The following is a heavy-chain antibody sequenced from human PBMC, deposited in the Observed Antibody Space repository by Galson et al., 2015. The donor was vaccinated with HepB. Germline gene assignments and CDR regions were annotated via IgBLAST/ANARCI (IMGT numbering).Heavy chain of an antibody. CDR2: ISGSGGST. V-gene: IGHV3-23*01. CDR3: AKIPTTGASWDWYFDL. D-gene: IGHD4-17*01. Sequence: SLRLSCAASGFTFSSYAMSWVRQAPGKGLEWVSAISGSGGSTYYADSVKGRFTISRDNSKNTLYLQMNSLRAEDTAVYYCAKIPTTGASWDWYFDLWGRGTLVTVSS. J-gene: IGHJ2*01. CDR1: GFTFSSYA.